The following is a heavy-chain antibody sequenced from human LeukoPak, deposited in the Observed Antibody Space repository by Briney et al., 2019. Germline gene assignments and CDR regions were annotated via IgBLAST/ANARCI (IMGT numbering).Heavy chain of an antibody. D-gene: IGHD3-22*01. CDR3: AREVDSSGHWGGYFDY. CDR1: GYTFTSYY. Sequence: ASAKVSCKASGYTFTSYYMHWVRQAPGQGLEWMGIINPSGGSTSYAQKFQGRVTMTRDTSTSTVYMELSSLRSEDTAVYYCAREVDSSGHWGGYFDYWGQGTLVTVSS. V-gene: IGHV1-46*01. CDR2: INPSGGST. J-gene: IGHJ4*02.